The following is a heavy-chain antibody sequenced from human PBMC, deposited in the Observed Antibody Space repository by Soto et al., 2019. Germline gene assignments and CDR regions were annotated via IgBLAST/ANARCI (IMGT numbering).Heavy chain of an antibody. Sequence: SETMALTCAVYGGSFSGYYGNWIRQPPGKGLEWIGEINHSGSTNYNPSLKSRFTISLDTSKNQFSLRLSSVTAADTAVYYCATAYYNFWSGFSQKYYFDFWGQGTLVTVSS. V-gene: IGHV4-34*01. CDR3: ATAYYNFWSGFSQKYYFDF. J-gene: IGHJ4*02. CDR1: GGSFSGYY. CDR2: INHSGST. D-gene: IGHD3-3*01.